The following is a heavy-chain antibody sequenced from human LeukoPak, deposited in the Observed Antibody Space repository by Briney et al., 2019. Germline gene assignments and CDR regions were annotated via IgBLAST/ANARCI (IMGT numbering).Heavy chain of an antibody. Sequence: GGSLRLSCAAPGFTFSDYYMSWIRQTPGRGPEWVANIKQDGSESFYVDSVKGRFTLSRDNAKNSLYLQMNSLRAEDTAVYYCARGADNAFDMWGQGSMVTVSS. D-gene: IGHD6-19*01. CDR2: IKQDGSES. CDR1: GFTFSDYY. CDR3: ARGADNAFDM. V-gene: IGHV3-7*01. J-gene: IGHJ3*02.